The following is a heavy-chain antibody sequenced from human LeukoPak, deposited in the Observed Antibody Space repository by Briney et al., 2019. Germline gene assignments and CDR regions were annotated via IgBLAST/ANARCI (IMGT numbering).Heavy chain of an antibody. Sequence: QSSQTLSLTCTVSGGSISSGGYYWSWIRQHPGKGLEWIGYIYYSGSTYYNPSLKSRATISVDTSKNQFSLKLSSVTAADTAVYYCARSPPYYYDSSGFFGPWGQGTLVTVSS. V-gene: IGHV4-31*03. D-gene: IGHD3-22*01. CDR1: GGSISSGGYY. J-gene: IGHJ5*02. CDR2: IYYSGST. CDR3: ARSPPYYYDSSGFFGP.